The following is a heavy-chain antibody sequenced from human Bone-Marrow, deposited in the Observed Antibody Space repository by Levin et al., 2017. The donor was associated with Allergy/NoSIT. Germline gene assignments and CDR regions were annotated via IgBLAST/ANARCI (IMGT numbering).Heavy chain of an antibody. CDR3: ARVAQNSTWPSRFDL. Sequence: PGGSLRLSCAASGFTFSNYSMIWVRQTPGKGLEWVSFISNGRTYIHYADSVKGRFTISRDNAKNSLSLQMSSLRVEDTALYYCARVAQNSTWPSRFDLWGRGTPVTVSS. CDR1: GFTFSNYS. D-gene: IGHD2/OR15-2a*01. CDR2: ISNGRTYI. J-gene: IGHJ2*01. V-gene: IGHV3-21*04.